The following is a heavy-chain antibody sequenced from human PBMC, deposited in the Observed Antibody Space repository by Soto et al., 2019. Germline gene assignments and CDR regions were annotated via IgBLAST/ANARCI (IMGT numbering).Heavy chain of an antibody. Sequence: GESLKISCAASGFTFSSYSMNWVRQAPGKGLEWVSSISSSSSYIYYADSVKGRFTISRDNAKNSLYLQMNSLRAEDTAVYYCARVGILTGYYDYWGQGTLVTVSS. J-gene: IGHJ4*02. CDR3: ARVGILTGYYDY. D-gene: IGHD3-9*01. CDR1: GFTFSSYS. CDR2: ISSSSSYI. V-gene: IGHV3-21*01.